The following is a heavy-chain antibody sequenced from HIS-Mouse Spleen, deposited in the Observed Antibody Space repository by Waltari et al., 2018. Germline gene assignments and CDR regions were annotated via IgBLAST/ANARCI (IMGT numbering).Heavy chain of an antibody. CDR3: AREIPYSSSWYDWYFDL. J-gene: IGHJ2*01. V-gene: IGHV4-39*07. CDR2: IYYSGST. CDR1: GGSIRSRSYY. D-gene: IGHD6-13*01. Sequence: QLQLQESGPGLVNPSETLSLTCTVSGGSIRSRSYYWGWIRQPPGKGLEWIGSIYYSGSTYYNPSLKSRVTISVDTSKNQFSLKLSSVTAADTAVYYCAREIPYSSSWYDWYFDLWGRGTLVTVSS.